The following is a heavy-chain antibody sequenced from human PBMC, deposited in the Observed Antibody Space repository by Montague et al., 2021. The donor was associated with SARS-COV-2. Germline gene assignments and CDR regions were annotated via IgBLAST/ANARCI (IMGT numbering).Heavy chain of an antibody. V-gene: IGHV4-39*01. D-gene: IGHD2-15*01. CDR3: ARQEPIVVVVAAARGWFDP. CDR2: IYYSGST. Sequence: SETLSLTCTVSGGSIRSSSYYWGWLRQPPGKGLEWIGSIYYSGSTYYNPSLKSRVTISVDTSKNQFSLKLSSVTAADTAVYYCARQEPIVVVVAAARGWFDPWGQGTLVTVSS. J-gene: IGHJ5*02. CDR1: GGSIRSSSYY.